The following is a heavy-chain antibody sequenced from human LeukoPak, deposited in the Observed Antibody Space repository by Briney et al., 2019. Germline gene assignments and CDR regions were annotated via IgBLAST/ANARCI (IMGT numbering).Heavy chain of an antibody. CDR2: ITTYNDNT. Sequence: VASVKVSCKASGYTFTSYGISWVQQAPGQGLEWMGWITTYNDNTDYAQKLQGRVTMTTDTSTSTAYMELRSLRSDDTAVYYCARVWGSGWPLYYYYYGMDVWGQGTTVTVSS. J-gene: IGHJ6*02. D-gene: IGHD6-19*01. CDR1: GYTFTSYG. CDR3: ARVWGSGWPLYYYYYGMDV. V-gene: IGHV1-18*01.